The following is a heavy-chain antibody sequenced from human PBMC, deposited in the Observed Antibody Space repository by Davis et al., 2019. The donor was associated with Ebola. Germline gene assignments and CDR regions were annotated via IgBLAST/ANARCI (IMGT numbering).Heavy chain of an antibody. CDR1: GFTFSRYW. V-gene: IGHV3-33*08. J-gene: IGHJ6*02. Sequence: GGSLRLSCAASGFTFSRYWMTWVRQAPGKGLEWVATIWYDESNSYYADSVKGRFTISRDDSKNTLYLQMNSLRAEDTAVYYCARDSDYGYYHGMDVWGQGTTVTVSS. CDR3: ARDSDYGYYHGMDV. D-gene: IGHD4-17*01. CDR2: IWYDESNS.